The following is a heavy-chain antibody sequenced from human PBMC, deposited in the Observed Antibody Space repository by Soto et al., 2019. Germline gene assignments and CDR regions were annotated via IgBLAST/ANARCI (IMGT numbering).Heavy chain of an antibody. CDR1: GGSISSYY. Sequence: SETLPLTCTVSGGSISSYYWIWIRQPPGKGLEWIGYISYSGSANYNPSLKSQPTISVDTSKNQFSLKLRSVTAADTAVYYCARASPYGDYALDYWGQGTLVTVSS. V-gene: IGHV4-59*01. CDR3: ARASPYGDYALDY. D-gene: IGHD4-17*01. J-gene: IGHJ4*02. CDR2: ISYSGSA.